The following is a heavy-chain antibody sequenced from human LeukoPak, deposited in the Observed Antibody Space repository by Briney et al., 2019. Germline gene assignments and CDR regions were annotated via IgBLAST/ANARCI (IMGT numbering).Heavy chain of an antibody. CDR2: IYSGGTT. J-gene: IGHJ4*02. Sequence: GGSLRLSCAASGFIVSSTYMSWVRQAPGKGLEWVSVIYSGGTTYYADSVKGRFSISRDNSRNTLFLQMNSLRAEDTAIYYCARDIGGYHDYWGQGTRVPVSS. V-gene: IGHV3-53*01. CDR1: GFIVSSTY. CDR3: ARDIGGYHDY. D-gene: IGHD3-22*01.